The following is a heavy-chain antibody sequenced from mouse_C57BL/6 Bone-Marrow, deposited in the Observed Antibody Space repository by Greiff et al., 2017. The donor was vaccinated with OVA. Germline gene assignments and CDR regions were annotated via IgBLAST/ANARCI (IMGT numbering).Heavy chain of an antibody. J-gene: IGHJ3*01. CDR1: GYTFTSYG. CDR3: ARSRMVRAWCAY. CDR2: IYPRSGNT. Sequence: QVQLQQSGAELARPGASVKLSCKASGYTFTSYGISWVKQRTGQGLEWIGEIYPRSGNTYYNEKFKGKATLTAEKSSSTAYMELRSRTSEDSEVYCCARSRMVRAWCAYWGQGTLVTVSA. D-gene: IGHD2-10*02. V-gene: IGHV1-81*01.